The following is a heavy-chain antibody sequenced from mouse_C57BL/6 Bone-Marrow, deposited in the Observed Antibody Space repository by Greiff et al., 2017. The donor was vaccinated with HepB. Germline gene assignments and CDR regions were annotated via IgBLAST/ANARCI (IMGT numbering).Heavy chain of an antibody. CDR2: INPGSGGT. Sequence: VQVVESGAELVRPGTSVKVSCKASGYAFTNYLIEWVKQRPGQGLEWIGVINPGSGGTNYNEKFKGKATLTADKSASTAYMQLSSLTSEDSAVYFCARRGSSYGDYWGQGTTLTVSS. CDR3: ARRGSSYGDY. CDR1: GYAFTNYL. V-gene: IGHV1-54*01. J-gene: IGHJ2*01. D-gene: IGHD1-1*01.